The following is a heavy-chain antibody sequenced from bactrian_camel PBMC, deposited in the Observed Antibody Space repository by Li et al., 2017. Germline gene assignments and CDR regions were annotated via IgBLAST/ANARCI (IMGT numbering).Heavy chain of an antibody. Sequence: VESGGGLVQPGGSLRLSCAASGFTFSSYHMSWVRQGPGKGFEWVSGINTVDSSTYYADSVKGRCTISRDNAENTVYLQLNSLQPEDTATYYCASTRSRMYGTYTSRWCWGLSTDDYRYWGQGTQVTVS. CDR3: ASTRSRMYGTYTSRWCWGLSTDDYRY. V-gene: IGHV3S40*01. J-gene: IGHJ4*01. CDR1: GFTFSSYH. D-gene: IGHD6*01. CDR2: INTVDSST.